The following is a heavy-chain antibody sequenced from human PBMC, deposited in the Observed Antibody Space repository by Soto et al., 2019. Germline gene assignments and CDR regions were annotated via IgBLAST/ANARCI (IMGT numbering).Heavy chain of an antibody. CDR2: ISYDGSNK. D-gene: IGHD4-17*01. CDR3: ARDNSYGDYGGDAFDI. J-gene: IGHJ3*02. CDR1: GFTFSSYA. V-gene: IGHV3-30-3*01. Sequence: QVQLVESGGGVVQPGRSLRLSCAASGFTFSSYAMHWVRQAPGKGLEWVAVISYDGSNKYYADSVKGRFTISRDNSKNTLYLQLNCLRAEDTAVYYCARDNSYGDYGGDAFDIWGQGTMVTVSS.